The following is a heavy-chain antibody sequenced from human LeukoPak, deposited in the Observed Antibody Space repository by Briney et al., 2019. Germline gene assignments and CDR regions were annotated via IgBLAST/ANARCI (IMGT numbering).Heavy chain of an antibody. J-gene: IGHJ5*02. CDR1: GGSISSYY. CDR2: IYYSGST. V-gene: IGHV4-59*01. CDR3: ARDGNYDYVWGSYPRGWFDP. Sequence: SETLSLTCTVSGGSISSYYWSWIRQPPGKGLEWIGYIYYSGSTNYNPSLKSRVTISVDTSKNQFSLKLSSVTAADTAVYYCARDGNYDYVWGSYPRGWFDPWGQGTLVTVSS. D-gene: IGHD3-16*02.